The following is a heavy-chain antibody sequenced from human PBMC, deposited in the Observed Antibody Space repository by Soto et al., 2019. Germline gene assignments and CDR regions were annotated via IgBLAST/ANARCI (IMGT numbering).Heavy chain of an antibody. CDR1: GGTFSSYT. Sequence: QVHLVQSEAEVKKPGSSVKVSCKDSGGTFSSYTVSWVRQAPGQGLEWVGGIIPVFNTTYYAQKFQGRVTILADKSTSTAYMALSNLRSEDTAVYYCARSLGRGWTPYWGQGTRVTVSS. CDR2: IIPVFNTT. V-gene: IGHV1-69*06. CDR3: ARSLGRGWTPY. D-gene: IGHD6-19*01. J-gene: IGHJ4*02.